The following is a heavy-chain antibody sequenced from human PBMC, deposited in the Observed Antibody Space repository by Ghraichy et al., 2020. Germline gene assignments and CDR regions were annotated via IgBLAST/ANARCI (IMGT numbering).Heavy chain of an antibody. J-gene: IGHJ4*02. Sequence: GGSLRLSCAASGFTFSSSAMSWVRQAPGKGLEWVSAISGSGGSTYYADSVKGRFTISRDNSKNTLYLQMNSLRAEDTAVYYCAKDQGRRVTMIVVAGGIDYWGQGTLVTVSS. V-gene: IGHV3-23*01. CDR2: ISGSGGST. CDR3: AKDQGRRVTMIVVAGGIDY. CDR1: GFTFSSSA. D-gene: IGHD3-22*01.